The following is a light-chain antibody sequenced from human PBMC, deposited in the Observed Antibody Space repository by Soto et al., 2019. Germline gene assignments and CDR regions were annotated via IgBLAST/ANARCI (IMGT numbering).Light chain of an antibody. CDR3: HQRSNWPLT. Sequence: EVVLTQSPATLSLSPGERATLSCRASQSVTKYLAWYQQKPGQALRLLIYDVSKRATGIPARFNASGSETDFTLTISSLEPGDFAVYYCHQRSNWPLTFGGGTKLEIK. V-gene: IGKV3-11*01. CDR1: QSVTKY. J-gene: IGKJ4*01. CDR2: DVS.